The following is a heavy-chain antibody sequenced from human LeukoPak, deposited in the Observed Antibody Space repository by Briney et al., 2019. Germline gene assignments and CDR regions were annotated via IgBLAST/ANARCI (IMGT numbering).Heavy chain of an antibody. V-gene: IGHV4-59*01. Sequence: SETLSLTCTVSGGSISSYYWSWIRQPPGKGLEWIGYIYYSGSTNYNPSLKSRVTISVDTSKNQFSLKLSSVTAADTAVYYCARGSWSYYYMDVWGKGTTVTVSS. CDR3: ARGSWSYYYMDV. CDR2: IYYSGST. D-gene: IGHD6-13*01. CDR1: GGSISSYY. J-gene: IGHJ6*03.